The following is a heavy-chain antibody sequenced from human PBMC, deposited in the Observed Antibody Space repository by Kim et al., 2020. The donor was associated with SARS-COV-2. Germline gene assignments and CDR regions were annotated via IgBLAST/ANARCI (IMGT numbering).Heavy chain of an antibody. D-gene: IGHD5-18*01. Sequence: GGSLRLSCEVSGFTFSNYRMSWVRQVPGEGLEWVARIKEDGSEKHYVDSVKGRFTISRDNAQNPLFLQMNSLRVEDTAEYFCARAGYRYGLWGRGTLVTVFS. CDR2: IKEDGSEK. J-gene: IGHJ1*01. CDR3: ARAGYRYGL. V-gene: IGHV3-7*03. CDR1: GFTFSNYR.